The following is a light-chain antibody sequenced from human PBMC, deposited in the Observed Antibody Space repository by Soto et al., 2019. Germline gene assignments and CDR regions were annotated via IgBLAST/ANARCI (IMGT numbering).Light chain of an antibody. CDR2: GAS. CDR1: QSVNSN. Sequence: ETVMTQSPATLSVSPGERATLSCRASQSVNSNLAWYQQKLGQAPRVLIYGASTRATGIPDRFSGSGSGTEFILTISSLQSEDFAVYYCQEYNTWPLTFGQATKVDIK. J-gene: IGKJ1*01. CDR3: QEYNTWPLT. V-gene: IGKV3-15*01.